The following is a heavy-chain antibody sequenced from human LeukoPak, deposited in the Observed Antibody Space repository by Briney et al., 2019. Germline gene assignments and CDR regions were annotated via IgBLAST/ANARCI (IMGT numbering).Heavy chain of an antibody. CDR3: ARGLYVWGSYRPKSGNWFDP. D-gene: IGHD3-16*02. Sequence: PGGSLRLSCAASGFTFSSYWMSWVRQPPGKGLEWIGEINHSGSTNYNPSLKSRVTISVDTSKNQFSLKLSSVTAADTAVYYCARGLYVWGSYRPKSGNWFDPWGPGTLVTVSS. CDR1: GFTFSSYW. J-gene: IGHJ5*02. V-gene: IGHV4-34*01. CDR2: INHSGST.